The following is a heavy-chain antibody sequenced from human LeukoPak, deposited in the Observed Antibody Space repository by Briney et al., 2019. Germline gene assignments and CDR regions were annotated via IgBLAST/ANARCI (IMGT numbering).Heavy chain of an antibody. Sequence: GGSLRLSCAASGFTFSSYAMSWVRQAPGKGLEWVSRISDSGGGTYYADSVKGRFTISRDNSKNTLYLQMNSLRAEDTAVYYCAKLPGRAADYWGQGTLVTVSS. CDR3: AKLPGRAADY. CDR2: ISDSGGGT. V-gene: IGHV3-23*01. J-gene: IGHJ4*02. CDR1: GFTFSSYA.